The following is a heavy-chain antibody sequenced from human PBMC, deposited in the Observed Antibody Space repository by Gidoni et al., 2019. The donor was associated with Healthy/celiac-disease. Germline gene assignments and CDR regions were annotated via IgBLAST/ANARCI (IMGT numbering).Heavy chain of an antibody. D-gene: IGHD3-9*01. V-gene: IGHV4-39*01. Sequence: QLQLQESGPGLVKPSETLSLTCTVPGGSISSSSYYWGWIRQPPGKGRRWIGSIYYSGSTYYNPSLKSRVTISVDTSKNQFSLKLSSVTAADTAVYYCARHLTYFDYWGQGTLVTVSS. CDR3: ARHLTYFDY. J-gene: IGHJ4*02. CDR1: GGSISSSSYY. CDR2: IYYSGST.